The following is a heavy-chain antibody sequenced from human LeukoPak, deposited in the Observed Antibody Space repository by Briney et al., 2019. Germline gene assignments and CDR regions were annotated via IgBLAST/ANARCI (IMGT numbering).Heavy chain of an antibody. CDR1: GGSISSYY. CDR3: ARVPAAPRYYYMDV. V-gene: IGHV4-59*01. CDR2: IYYSGST. J-gene: IGHJ6*03. D-gene: IGHD2-2*01. Sequence: PSETLSLTCTVSGGSISSYYWSWIRQPPGKGLEWIGYIYYSGSTNYNPSLKSRVTISVDTSKNQFSLKLSSVTAADTAVYYCARVPAAPRYYYMDVWGKGTTVTVSS.